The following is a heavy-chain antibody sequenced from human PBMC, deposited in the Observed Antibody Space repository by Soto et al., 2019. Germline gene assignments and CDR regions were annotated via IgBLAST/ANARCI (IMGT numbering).Heavy chain of an antibody. CDR3: VRDQGIAARDYYDAFII. CDR2: IKSDGSST. V-gene: IGHV3-74*01. J-gene: IGHJ3*02. CDR1: GFNFSRYW. D-gene: IGHD6-13*01. Sequence: EVQLVESGGVLVQPGGSLRLSCEASGFNFSRYWMHWVRQAPGKGLVWVSRIKSDGSSTTYADSVKGRFTISRDNTKNTLYLQMNSLRAEDTAMYYCVRDQGIAARDYYDAFIIRGKGTMVNVSS.